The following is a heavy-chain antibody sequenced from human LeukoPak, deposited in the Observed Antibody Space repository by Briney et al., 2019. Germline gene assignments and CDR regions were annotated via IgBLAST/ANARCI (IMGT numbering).Heavy chain of an antibody. J-gene: IGHJ5*02. D-gene: IGHD4/OR15-4a*01. V-gene: IGHV4-31*03. CDR3: ARDGAIGASLDP. CDR1: GGSISSGGYY. Sequence: NSSETLSLTCTVSGGSISSGGYYWSWIRRHPGKGLEWIGYTYYSGSTYYNPSLKSRVTISVDTSKNQFSLKLSSVTAADTAVYYCARDGAIGASLDPWGQGTLVTVSS. CDR2: TYYSGST.